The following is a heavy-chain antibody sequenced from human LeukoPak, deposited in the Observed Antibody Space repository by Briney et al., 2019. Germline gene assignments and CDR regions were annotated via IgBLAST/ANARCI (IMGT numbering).Heavy chain of an antibody. D-gene: IGHD6-6*01. V-gene: IGHV4-4*07. CDR3: ARMSFVRGSSFDY. Sequence: SETLSLTCTVSGDSISSYYWSWIRQPAGKGLEWIGRIYTSGNTKYNPSLKSRVTMSLDTSKNQFSLKLSSVTAADTAVYYCARMSFVRGSSFDYWGQGTLVTVSS. J-gene: IGHJ4*02. CDR1: GDSISSYY. CDR2: IYTSGNT.